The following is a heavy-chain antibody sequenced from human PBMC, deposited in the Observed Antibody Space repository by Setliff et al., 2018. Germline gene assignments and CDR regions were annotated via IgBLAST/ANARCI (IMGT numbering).Heavy chain of an antibody. CDR3: ARTRYGLGGRNY. CDR1: GGSFSGYY. J-gene: IGHJ4*02. Sequence: SETLSLTCAVYGGSFSGYYWGWIRQPPGKGLEWIGEINHTGGTNINPSFKSRVTISVDTSKKQLSLRLSAVTAAHTAVYYCARTRYGLGGRNYWGQGTLVTVSS. D-gene: IGHD2-15*01. V-gene: IGHV4-34*01. CDR2: INHTGGT.